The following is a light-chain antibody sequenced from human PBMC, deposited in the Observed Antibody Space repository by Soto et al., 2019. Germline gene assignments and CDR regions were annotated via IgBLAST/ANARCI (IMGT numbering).Light chain of an antibody. V-gene: IGKV1-39*01. CDR3: QQCSWPPYS. Sequence: DIQMTQSPSSLSASEGDRVTITCRASQNIRNYLNWYQQTPGKAPKLLIYAAYSLQSGVSSRFSGSGSGTDFALTISSLQPEDFTTYYCQQCSWPPYSFGQGTKLEIK. CDR2: AAY. CDR1: QNIRNY. J-gene: IGKJ2*03.